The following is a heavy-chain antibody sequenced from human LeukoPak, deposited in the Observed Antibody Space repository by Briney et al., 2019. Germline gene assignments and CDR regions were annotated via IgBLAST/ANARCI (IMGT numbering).Heavy chain of an antibody. Sequence: ASVTVSCKASGGTFISYAISWVRQAPGQGLEWMGGIIPIFGTANYAQKFLGRVTITADKSTSTAYMELSSLRSEDTAVYYCARDLGIDAGRLSGDYWGQGTLVTVSS. CDR3: ARDLGIDAGRLSGDY. V-gene: IGHV1-69*06. CDR2: IIPIFGTA. D-gene: IGHD7-27*01. CDR1: GGTFISYA. J-gene: IGHJ4*02.